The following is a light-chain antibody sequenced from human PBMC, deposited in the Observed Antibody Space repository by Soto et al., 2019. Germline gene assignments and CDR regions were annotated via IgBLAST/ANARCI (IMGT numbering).Light chain of an antibody. CDR3: QKYNTAPLT. CDR1: QGISHD. CDR2: AAS. V-gene: IGKV1-27*01. Sequence: DIQMTHSPSSLSASVGDRVTITCRASQGISHDLAWYQQKPGKVPKLLIYAASTLQSGVPSRFSGSGSGTDFTLTISGLHPEDVATYYCQKYNTAPLTFGQGTRLEIK. J-gene: IGKJ5*01.